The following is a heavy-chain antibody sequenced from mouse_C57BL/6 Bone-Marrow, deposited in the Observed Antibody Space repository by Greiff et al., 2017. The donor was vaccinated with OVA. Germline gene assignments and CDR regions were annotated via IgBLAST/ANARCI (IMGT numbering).Heavy chain of an antibody. Sequence: VQLKESEGGLVQPGSSMKLSCTASGFTFSDYYMAWVRQVPEKGLEWVANINYDGSSTYYLDSLKSRFIISRDNAKNILYLQMSSLKSEDTATYYCAREAIYYGNYVYFDYWGQGTTLTVSS. D-gene: IGHD2-1*01. J-gene: IGHJ2*01. CDR2: INYDGSST. V-gene: IGHV5-16*01. CDR3: AREAIYYGNYVYFDY. CDR1: GFTFSDYY.